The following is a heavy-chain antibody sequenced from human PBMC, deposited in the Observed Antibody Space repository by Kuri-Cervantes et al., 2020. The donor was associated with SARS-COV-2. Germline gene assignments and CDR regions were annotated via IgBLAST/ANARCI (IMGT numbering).Heavy chain of an antibody. J-gene: IGHJ4*02. V-gene: IGHV3-7*01. CDR1: GFTFSSYW. CDR2: IKQDGSEK. Sequence: GGSLRLSCAASGFTFSSYWMSWVRQAPGKGLEWVANIKQDGSEKYYVDSVKGRFTISRDNAKNSLYLQMNSLRAEDTAVYYCAKGSVVGSGWFFDYWGQGTLVTVSS. CDR3: AKGSVVGSGWFFDY. D-gene: IGHD6-19*01.